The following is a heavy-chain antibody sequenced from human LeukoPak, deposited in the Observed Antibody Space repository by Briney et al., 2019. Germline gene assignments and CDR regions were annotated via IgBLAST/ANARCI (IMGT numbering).Heavy chain of an antibody. Sequence: PGRSLRLSCAASGFTFSSYAMHWVRQAPGKGLEYVSAISSNGGSTYYADSVKGRFTISRDNSKNTLYLQMSSLRAEDTAVYYCVKASRGYYGSGSLADVWGKGTTVTVSS. CDR2: ISSNGGST. CDR3: VKASRGYYGSGSLADV. D-gene: IGHD3-10*01. J-gene: IGHJ6*04. V-gene: IGHV3-64D*06. CDR1: GFTFSSYA.